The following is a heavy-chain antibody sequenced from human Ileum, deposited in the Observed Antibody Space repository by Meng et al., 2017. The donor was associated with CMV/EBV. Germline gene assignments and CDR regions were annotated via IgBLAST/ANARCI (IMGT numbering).Heavy chain of an antibody. CDR3: AGSTAVNVGEY. J-gene: IGHJ4*02. Sequence: GESLKISCAASGITVSAKFMSWVRQAPGRGLEWVSITYPGAATYYKDSVKGRFTASIDNSKNTIDLQMNNLRPEDAALYYCAGSTAVNVGEYWGRGSLVTVSS. V-gene: IGHV3-66*02. CDR2: TYPGAAT. D-gene: IGHD4-23*01. CDR1: GITVSAKF.